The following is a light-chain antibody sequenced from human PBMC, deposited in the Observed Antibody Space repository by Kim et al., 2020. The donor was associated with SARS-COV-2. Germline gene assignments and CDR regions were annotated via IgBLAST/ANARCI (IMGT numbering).Light chain of an antibody. J-gene: IGKJ2*01. CDR3: QQSYSTPSYT. CDR1: QNINTF. V-gene: IGKV1-39*01. CDR2: AAS. Sequence: ASVGERVTITCRASQNINTFLNWYQQKPGQAPRLLIYAASSLHSGVPSRFSGSGSGTAFTLTIASLQPEDIATYYCQQSYSTPSYTFGQGTKLEI.